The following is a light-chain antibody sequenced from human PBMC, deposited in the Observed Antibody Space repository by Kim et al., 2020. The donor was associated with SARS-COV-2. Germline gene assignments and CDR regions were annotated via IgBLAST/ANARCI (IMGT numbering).Light chain of an antibody. CDR3: LQYENVPYT. CDR1: HDINID. V-gene: IGKV1-33*01. J-gene: IGKJ2*01. CDR2: DAS. Sequence: DIQMTQSPSSLSASLGDRVTFTCRASHDINIDLSWYQQRPGKAPRLLIFDASFLASGVPSRFRGSGIGTDFTLTITSLQPEDAATYFCLQYENVPYTFGPGTKLEIK.